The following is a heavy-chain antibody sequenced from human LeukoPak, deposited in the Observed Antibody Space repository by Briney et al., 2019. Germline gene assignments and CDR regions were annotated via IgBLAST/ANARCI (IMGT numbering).Heavy chain of an antibody. Sequence: SETLSLTCTVSGGSISSSSYYWGLIGQPPGKGLELIGSIYYSGSTYYNPSLKSRVTISVDTSKNQFSLKLSSVTAADTAVYYCARVPRSYYYYYYMDVWGKGTTVTVSS. CDR1: GGSISSSSYY. CDR3: ARVPRSYYYYYYMDV. J-gene: IGHJ6*03. CDR2: IYYSGST. V-gene: IGHV4-39*07.